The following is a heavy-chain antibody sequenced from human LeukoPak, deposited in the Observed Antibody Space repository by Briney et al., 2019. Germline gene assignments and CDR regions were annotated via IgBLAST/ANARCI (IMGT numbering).Heavy chain of an antibody. V-gene: IGHV3-23*01. Sequence: GGSLRLSCAASGFTFSSYAMSWVRQAPGKGLEWVSAISGSGGSTYYADSVKGRFTISRDNAKNSLYLQMNSLRAEDTAVYYCARVVAGSDYWGQGTLVTVSS. CDR1: GFTFSSYA. CDR2: ISGSGGST. J-gene: IGHJ4*02. CDR3: ARVVAGSDY. D-gene: IGHD6-19*01.